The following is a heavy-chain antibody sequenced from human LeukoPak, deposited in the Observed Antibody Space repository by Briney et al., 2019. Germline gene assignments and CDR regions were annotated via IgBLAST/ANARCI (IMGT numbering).Heavy chain of an antibody. D-gene: IGHD5-18*01. Sequence: GGSLRLSCAASGFTFSSYAMSWVRQALGKGLEWVSGTSGSGGSTYYADSVKGRFTISRDNSKNTLYLQMNSLRAEDTAVYYCAKSRGYSYGYPFDYWGQGTLVTVSS. J-gene: IGHJ4*02. CDR2: TSGSGGST. CDR1: GFTFSSYA. V-gene: IGHV3-23*01. CDR3: AKSRGYSYGYPFDY.